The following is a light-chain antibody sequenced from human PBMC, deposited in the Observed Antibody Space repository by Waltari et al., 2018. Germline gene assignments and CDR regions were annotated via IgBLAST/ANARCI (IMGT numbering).Light chain of an antibody. Sequence: DVQMTQSPSSVSASAGDRLTITCRASQGISSALAWYQQKPGKAPKLLIYAASALQTGVPSRFSGSGSGTDFTLTISSLQPEDFATYYCQQGDTVPPTFGQGTKVEIK. V-gene: IGKV1-12*01. CDR1: QGISSA. J-gene: IGKJ1*01. CDR3: QQGDTVPPT. CDR2: AAS.